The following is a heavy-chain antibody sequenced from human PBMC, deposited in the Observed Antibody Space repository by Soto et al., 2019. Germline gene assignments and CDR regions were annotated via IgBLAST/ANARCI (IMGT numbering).Heavy chain of an antibody. J-gene: IGHJ4*02. CDR3: ARARGYGELDS. V-gene: IGHV1-2*02. CDR1: RNTFTGYY. D-gene: IGHD4-17*01. Sequence: QVQLVQSGAEVKKPGASVKVSCRASRNTFTGYYVHWVRQAPGQGLEWMGWINPNSGDTNSAQKFQGRVTMTRDTSISTAYMELSRLRSDDTAVYYCARARGYGELDSWGQGTLVTVSS. CDR2: INPNSGDT.